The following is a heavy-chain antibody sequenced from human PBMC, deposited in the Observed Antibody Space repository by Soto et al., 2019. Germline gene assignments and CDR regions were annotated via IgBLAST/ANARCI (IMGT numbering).Heavy chain of an antibody. CDR1: GFTFSTYG. CDR3: ARDVWDSSGYFLDY. V-gene: IGHV3-33*05. J-gene: IGHJ4*02. Sequence: GGSLRLSCAASGFTFSTYGIHWVRQAPGKGLEWAAVIKNDGTDAWYADSVKGRFTISRDNSKNTVFPQMSSLRDDDTAVYYCARDVWDSSGYFLDYWGQGTLVTVSS. CDR2: IKNDGTDA. D-gene: IGHD3-22*01.